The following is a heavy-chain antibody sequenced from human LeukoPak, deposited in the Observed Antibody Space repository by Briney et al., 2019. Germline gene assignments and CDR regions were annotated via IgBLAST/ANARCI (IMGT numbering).Heavy chain of an antibody. J-gene: IGHJ5*02. CDR2: ISSSTSTI. Sequence: PGGSLRLSCAASGFTFSVYGMNWVRQAPGKGLEWISYISSSTSTINYADSVKGRFTISRDNANNSLFLQMHSLGVEDTAVYYCARRPPTGAALDHWGQGTPVTVSS. V-gene: IGHV3-48*01. CDR1: GFTFSVYG. CDR3: ARRPPTGAALDH. D-gene: IGHD6-6*01.